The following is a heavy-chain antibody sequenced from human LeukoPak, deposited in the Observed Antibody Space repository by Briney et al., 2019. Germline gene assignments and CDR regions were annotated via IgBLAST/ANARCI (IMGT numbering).Heavy chain of an antibody. CDR3: ARRGVTRGYSYGYFDY. CDR1: GGSFSGYY. V-gene: IGHV4-34*01. CDR2: INHSGST. Sequence: SETLSLTCAVYGGSFSGYYWSWIRQPPGKGLEWIGEINHSGSTNYNPSLKSRVTISVDTSKNQFSLKPSSVTAADTAVYYCARRGVTRGYSYGYFDYWGQGTLVTVSS. D-gene: IGHD5-18*01. J-gene: IGHJ4*02.